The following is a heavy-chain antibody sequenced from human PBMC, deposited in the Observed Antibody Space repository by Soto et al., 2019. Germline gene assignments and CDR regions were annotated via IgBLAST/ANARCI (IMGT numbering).Heavy chain of an antibody. CDR3: GREEAFGNGGDFAL. J-gene: IGHJ4*02. Sequence: PGESLKISCKTSGYRFTESWIGWVRQKPGKGLEWLGMVFPGDSDTRYSPSFHGHVTVSADKSTNTAYLRWSSLRASDTAMYYWGREEAFGNGGDFALWGQGPWVTVSS. CDR1: GYRFTESW. D-gene: IGHD3-16*01. V-gene: IGHV5-51*01. CDR2: VFPGDSDT.